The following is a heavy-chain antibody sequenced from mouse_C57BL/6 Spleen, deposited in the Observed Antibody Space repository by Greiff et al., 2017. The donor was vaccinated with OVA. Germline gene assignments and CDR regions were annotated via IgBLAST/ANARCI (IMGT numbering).Heavy chain of an antibody. CDR3: ARKRTTVVAPYAMDY. J-gene: IGHJ4*01. V-gene: IGHV1-22*01. CDR1: GYTFTDYN. CDR2: INPNNGGT. D-gene: IGHD1-1*01. Sequence: VQLQQSGPELVKPGASVKMSCKASGYTFTDYNMHWVKQSHGKSLEWIGYINPNNGGTSYNQKFKGKATLTVNKSSSTAYMELRSLTSEESAVYYCARKRTTVVAPYAMDYWGQGTSVTVSS.